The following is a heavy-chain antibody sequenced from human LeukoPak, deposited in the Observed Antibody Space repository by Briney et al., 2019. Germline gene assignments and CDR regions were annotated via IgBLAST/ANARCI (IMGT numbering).Heavy chain of an antibody. Sequence: PSETLSLTCAVSGGSISSSNWWSWVRQPPGKGLEWIGEIYHSGSTDYNPSLKSRVTILVDKSRNQFSLAVNSVTAADTAVYYCARDGGYDYFDSWGQGTLVTVSS. CDR2: IYHSGST. CDR1: GGSISSSNW. J-gene: IGHJ4*02. CDR3: ARDGGYDYFDS. D-gene: IGHD3-16*01. V-gene: IGHV4-4*02.